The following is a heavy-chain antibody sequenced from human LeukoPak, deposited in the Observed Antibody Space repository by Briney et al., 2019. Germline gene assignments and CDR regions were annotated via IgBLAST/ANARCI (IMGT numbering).Heavy chain of an antibody. Sequence: GGSLRLSCAASGFTFTSYWMSWVRQAPGKGLEWVANIKEDGSEKDYVDSVKGRFTISRDNAKNSLYLQMNSLRAEDTAVYYCAKVYTWELLSPYDYWGQGTLVTVSS. D-gene: IGHD1-26*01. V-gene: IGHV3-7*03. J-gene: IGHJ4*02. CDR3: AKVYTWELLSPYDY. CDR1: GFTFTSYW. CDR2: IKEDGSEK.